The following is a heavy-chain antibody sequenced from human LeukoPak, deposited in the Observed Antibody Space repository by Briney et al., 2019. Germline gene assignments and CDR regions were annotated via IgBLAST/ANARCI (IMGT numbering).Heavy chain of an antibody. V-gene: IGHV3-23*01. J-gene: IGHJ5*02. CDR3: ALGYCSSTSCPNWFDP. CDR2: ISGSGGST. Sequence: GGSLRLSCAASGFTFSSYAMSWVRQAPGKGLEWVSAISGSGGSTYYADSVKGRFTTSRDNSKNTLYLQMNSLRAEDTAVYYCALGYCSSTSCPNWFDPWGQGTLVTVSS. CDR1: GFTFSSYA. D-gene: IGHD2-2*03.